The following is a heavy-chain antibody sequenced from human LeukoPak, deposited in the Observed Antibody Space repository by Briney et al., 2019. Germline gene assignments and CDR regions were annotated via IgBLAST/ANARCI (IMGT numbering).Heavy chain of an antibody. J-gene: IGHJ4*02. V-gene: IGHV3-11*01. CDR3: TRERRGSYFAFES. CDR2: ITASGRST. CDR1: GFSLIDYQ. Sequence: PGGSLRLSCAASGFSLIDYQMSWVRQAPGKGLECISYITASGRSTNYADSVKGRFTISRDNAKNSVVLQMNSLRAEDTAVYYCTRERRGSYFAFESWGQGTLVSVSS. D-gene: IGHD3-16*01.